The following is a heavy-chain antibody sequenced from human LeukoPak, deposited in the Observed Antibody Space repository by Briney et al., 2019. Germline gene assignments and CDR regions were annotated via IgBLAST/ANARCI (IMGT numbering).Heavy chain of an antibody. CDR1: GGSVSSSSYY. J-gene: IGHJ6*02. CDR3: ARGAARYYYYYGMDV. CDR2: IYYSGST. Sequence: SETLSLTCTVSGGSVSSSSYYWSWIRQPPGKGLEWIGYIYYSGSTNYNPSLRSRVTISVDTSKNQFSLKLSSVTAADTAVYYCARGAARYYYYYGMDVWGQGTTVTVSS. V-gene: IGHV4-61*01. D-gene: IGHD6-6*01.